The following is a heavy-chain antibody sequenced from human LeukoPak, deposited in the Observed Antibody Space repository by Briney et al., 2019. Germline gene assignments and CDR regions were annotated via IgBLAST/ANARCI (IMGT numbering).Heavy chain of an antibody. J-gene: IGHJ6*03. CDR2: FYHSGST. CDR1: GYSISSGYY. Sequence: SETLSLTCTVSGYSISSGYYWGWIRQPPGKGLEWIGSFYHSGSTYYNPSLKSRVTISLDTSKNQFSLKLSSVTAADTAVYFCARGMGPLYYYGSGSYKGYYYYMDVWGKGTTVTVSS. D-gene: IGHD3-10*01. V-gene: IGHV4-38-2*02. CDR3: ARGMGPLYYYGSGSYKGYYYYMDV.